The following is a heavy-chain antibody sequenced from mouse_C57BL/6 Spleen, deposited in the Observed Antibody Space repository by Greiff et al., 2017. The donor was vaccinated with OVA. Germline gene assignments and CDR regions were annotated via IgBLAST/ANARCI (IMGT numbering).Heavy chain of an antibody. J-gene: IGHJ2*01. CDR2: ISSGGSYT. CDR1: GFTFSSYG. CDR3: ARHEGLPYYFDY. V-gene: IGHV5-6*01. D-gene: IGHD2-4*01. Sequence: EVMLVESGGDLVKPGGSLKLSCAASGFTFSSYGMSWVRQTPDKRLEWVATISSGGSYTYYPASVKGRFTISRDNAKNTLYLQMSSLKSEDTAMYYCARHEGLPYYFDYWGQGTTLTVSS.